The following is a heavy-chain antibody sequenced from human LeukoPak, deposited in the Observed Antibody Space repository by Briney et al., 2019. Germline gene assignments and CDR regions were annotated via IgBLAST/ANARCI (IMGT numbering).Heavy chain of an antibody. CDR3: ARDYGGDNWFDP. D-gene: IGHD4-17*01. CDR2: ISPNSGGT. J-gene: IGHJ5*02. Sequence: ASVKVSCKASGYTFTDYYMHWVRQAPGQGVECMGWISPNSGGTNYAQKFQGRDTMTRDTSISTDYMELSRLRSDGTAVYYCARDYGGDNWFDPWGQGTLVTVSS. V-gene: IGHV1-2*02. CDR1: GYTFTDYY.